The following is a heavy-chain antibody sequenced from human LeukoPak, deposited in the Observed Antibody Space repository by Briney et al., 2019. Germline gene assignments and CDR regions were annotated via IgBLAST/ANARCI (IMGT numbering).Heavy chain of an antibody. CDR2: ISSGSSYI. J-gene: IGHJ4*02. Sequence: RPGRSLRLSCAASGFTFSSYSMNWVRQAPGKGLEWVSCISSGSSYIYYADSVKGRFTISRDNAKNSLYLQMNSLRAEDTAVYYCARCSGGACYRSADYWGQGTLVTVSS. V-gene: IGHV3-21*01. CDR1: GFTFSSYS. D-gene: IGHD2-15*01. CDR3: ARCSGGACYRSADY.